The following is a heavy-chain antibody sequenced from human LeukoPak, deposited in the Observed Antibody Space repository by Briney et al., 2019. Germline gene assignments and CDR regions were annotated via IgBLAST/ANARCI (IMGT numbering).Heavy chain of an antibody. Sequence: GASVKVSCKTSGYTFTDYYMHWVRQAPGQGLEWMGRINPSNGGTNFAQNFQGRVTMTRDTSISTAYMEPSRLTSDDTAIYYCARVDGTNAFDIWGQGTMVAVSS. J-gene: IGHJ3*02. CDR3: ARVDGTNAFDI. CDR1: GYTFTDYY. D-gene: IGHD1/OR15-1a*01. CDR2: INPSNGGT. V-gene: IGHV1-2*06.